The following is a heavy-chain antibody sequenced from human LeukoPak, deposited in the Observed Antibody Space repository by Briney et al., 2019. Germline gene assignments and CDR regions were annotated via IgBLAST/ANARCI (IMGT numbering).Heavy chain of an antibody. Sequence: GGSLRLSCAASGFTFSSCGMHWVRQAPGKGLEWVANIKQDGSEKYYVDSVKGRFTISRDNAKNSLYLQMNSLRAEDTAVYYCVRELEGENLDYWGQGTLVTVSS. CDR3: VRELEGENLDY. CDR1: GFTFSSCG. D-gene: IGHD1-26*01. CDR2: IKQDGSEK. V-gene: IGHV3-7*01. J-gene: IGHJ4*02.